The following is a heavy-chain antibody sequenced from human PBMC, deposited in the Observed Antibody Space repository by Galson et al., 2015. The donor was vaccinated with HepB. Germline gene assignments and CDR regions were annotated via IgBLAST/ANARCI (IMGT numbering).Heavy chain of an antibody. CDR1: GFTFDAFT. D-gene: IGHD2-15*01. V-gene: IGHV3-43*01. CDR3: AKPADRNYMDV. Sequence: SLRLSCAASGFTFDAFTMHWVRQAPGKGLEWVSLMTWDGYTAYADSVKGRFTISRDNNKNSLPLQMSSLRTEDTAFYYCAKPADRNYMDVWGKGTTVIVSS. J-gene: IGHJ6*03. CDR2: MTWDGYTA.